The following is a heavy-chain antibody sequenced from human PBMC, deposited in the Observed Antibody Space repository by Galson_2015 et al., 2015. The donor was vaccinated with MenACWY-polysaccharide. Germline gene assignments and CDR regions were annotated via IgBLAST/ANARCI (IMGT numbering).Heavy chain of an antibody. J-gene: IGHJ4*02. CDR3: TRVSSGIAAAGWRDY. V-gene: IGHV3-49*04. CDR1: GFTFSSYA. D-gene: IGHD6-13*01. Sequence: LRLSCAASGFTFSSYAMSWVRQAPGKGLEWVGFIRSKAYGGTTEYAASVKGRFTISRDDSKSIAYLQMNSLKTEDTAVYYCTRVSSGIAAAGWRDYWGQGTLVTVSS. CDR2: IRSKAYGGTT.